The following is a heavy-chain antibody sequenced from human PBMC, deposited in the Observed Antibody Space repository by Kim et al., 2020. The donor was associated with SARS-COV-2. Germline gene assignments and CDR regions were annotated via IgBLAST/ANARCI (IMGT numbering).Heavy chain of an antibody. V-gene: IGHV1-18*01. Sequence: AQKLQGRVTMTTDTSTSTAYMELRSLRSDDTAVYYCARARQWLATSPGDYWGQGTLVTVSS. J-gene: IGHJ4*02. D-gene: IGHD6-19*01. CDR3: ARARQWLATSPGDY.